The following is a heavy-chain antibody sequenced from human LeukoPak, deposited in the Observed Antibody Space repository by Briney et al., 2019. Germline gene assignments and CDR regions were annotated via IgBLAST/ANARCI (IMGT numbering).Heavy chain of an antibody. D-gene: IGHD4/OR15-4a*01. CDR3: AKDHDYAASDYFYYGMDV. Sequence: WESLSLSCAASGFTFSSYGVHWVRQPPGKGLEWVAVISYDGSNKHYADSVKGRFIISRDNSKNTLYMQMNSLRVEETAVYYCAKDHDYAASDYFYYGMDVWGQGTTVTVSS. CDR1: GFTFSSYG. CDR2: ISYDGSNK. J-gene: IGHJ6*02. V-gene: IGHV3-30*18.